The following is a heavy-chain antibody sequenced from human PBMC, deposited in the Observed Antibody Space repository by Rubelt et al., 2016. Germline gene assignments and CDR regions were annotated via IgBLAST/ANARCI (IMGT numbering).Heavy chain of an antibody. CDR3: ARKRDDYGDY. CDR1: GYTFTSYG. D-gene: IGHD6-25*01. CDR2: ISAYNGNT. Sequence: QVQLVQSGAEVKKPGASVKVSCKASGYTFTSYGISWVRQAPGQGLEWMGWISAYNGNTNYAQKLKGRGTMNTDKSTRKDYMELRGRVSNDTAVDSCARKRDDYGDYWCQGTLVTVSS. V-gene: IGHV1-18*01. J-gene: IGHJ4*02.